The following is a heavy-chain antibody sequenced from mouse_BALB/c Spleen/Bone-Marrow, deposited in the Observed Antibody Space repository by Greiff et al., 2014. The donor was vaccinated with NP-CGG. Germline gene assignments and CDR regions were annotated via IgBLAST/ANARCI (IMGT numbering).Heavy chain of an antibody. CDR3: TRDWGLR. Sequence: VNLVESGAELVRPGASVRLSCKALGYTFTDYEMHWVKQTPVHGLEWIGVIHPGSGGTAYNQKFKGKATLTADKSSTTAYMDLSSLTSEDSAVYYCTRDWGLRWGQGTTLTVSS. D-gene: IGHD3-1*01. CDR1: GYTFTDYE. CDR2: IHPGSGGT. J-gene: IGHJ2*01. V-gene: IGHV1-15*01.